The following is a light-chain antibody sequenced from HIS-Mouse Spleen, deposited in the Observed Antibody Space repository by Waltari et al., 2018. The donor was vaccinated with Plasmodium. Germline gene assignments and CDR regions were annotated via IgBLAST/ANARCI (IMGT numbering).Light chain of an antibody. V-gene: IGKV3-15*01. J-gene: IGKJ3*01. Sequence: ELVMTPPPPTSSVSPGERATLPCRASQSVSSNLAWYQQKPGQAPRLLIYGASTRATGIPARFSGSGSGTEFTLTISSLQSEDFAVYYCQQYNNWSFTFGPGTKVDIK. CDR3: QQYNNWSFT. CDR1: QSVSSN. CDR2: GAS.